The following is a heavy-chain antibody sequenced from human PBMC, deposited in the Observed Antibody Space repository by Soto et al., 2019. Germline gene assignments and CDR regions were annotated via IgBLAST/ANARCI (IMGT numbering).Heavy chain of an antibody. Sequence: EVQLLESGGGLEQRGGSLRLSCAASGFTFSSYAMSWVRQAPGKGLEWVSAISDSGDKTYYADSVKGRFTVSRDNSKNTLYLQMNSLRAEDTAVYFCAKDPSDYDSSAYYVDYWGRGTLVTVSS. CDR1: GFTFSSYA. V-gene: IGHV3-23*01. CDR2: ISDSGDKT. CDR3: AKDPSDYDSSAYYVDY. J-gene: IGHJ4*02. D-gene: IGHD3-22*01.